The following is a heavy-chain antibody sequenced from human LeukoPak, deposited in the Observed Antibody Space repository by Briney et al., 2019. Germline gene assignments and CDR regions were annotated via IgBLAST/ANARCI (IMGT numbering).Heavy chain of an antibody. CDR3: ARAETTYTIFGVVINYFDY. D-gene: IGHD3-3*01. Sequence: GGSLRLSCAASGFTFSSYAMSWVRQAPGKGLEWVSSISSSSSYIYYADSVKGRFTISRDNAKNSLYLQMNSLRAEDTAVYYCARAETTYTIFGVVINYFDYWGQGTLVTVSS. CDR1: GFTFSSYA. V-gene: IGHV3-21*01. J-gene: IGHJ4*02. CDR2: ISSSSSYI.